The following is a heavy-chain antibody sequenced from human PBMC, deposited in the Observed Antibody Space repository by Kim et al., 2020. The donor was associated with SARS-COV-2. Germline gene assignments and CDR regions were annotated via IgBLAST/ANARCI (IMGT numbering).Heavy chain of an antibody. CDR3: ATAPVVVGATLSDYYYYGMDV. CDR1: GYTLTELS. D-gene: IGHD1-26*01. CDR2: FDPEDGET. J-gene: IGHJ6*02. Sequence: ASVKVSCKVSGYTLTELSMHWVRQAPGKGLEWMGGFDPEDGETIYAQKFQGRVTMTEDTSTDTAYMELSSLRFEDTAVYYCATAPVVVGATLSDYYYYGMDVWGQGTTVTVSS. V-gene: IGHV1-24*01.